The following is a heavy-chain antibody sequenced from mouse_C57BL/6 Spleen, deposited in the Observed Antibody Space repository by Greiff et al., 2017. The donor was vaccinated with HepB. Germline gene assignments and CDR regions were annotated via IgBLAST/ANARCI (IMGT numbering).Heavy chain of an antibody. D-gene: IGHD1-1*01. CDR2: IYPGSGST. CDR3: ASYYGRTDYAMDY. V-gene: IGHV1-55*01. J-gene: IGHJ4*01. CDR1: GYTFTSYW. Sequence: VQLQQPGAELVKPGASVKMSCKASGYTFTSYWITWVKQRPGQGLEWIGDIYPGSGSTNYNEKFKSKATLTVDTSSSTAYMQLSSLTSEDSAVYYCASYYGRTDYAMDYWGQGTSVTVSS.